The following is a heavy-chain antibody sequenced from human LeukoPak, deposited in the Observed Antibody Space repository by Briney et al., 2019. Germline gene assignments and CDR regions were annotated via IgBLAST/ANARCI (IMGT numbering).Heavy chain of an antibody. Sequence: PGGSLRLSCAASGFTFSTYAMSWVRQAPGKGLEWVSSISASGGTTYYADSVKGRFTFSRDNSKNTLYLQMNNLRAEDTALYYCAKDPRGSRAFLRGCFDPWGQGTLVTVSS. CDR3: AKDPRGSRAFLRGCFDP. V-gene: IGHV3-23*01. CDR1: GFTFSTYA. CDR2: ISASGGTT. J-gene: IGHJ5*02. D-gene: IGHD3-16*01.